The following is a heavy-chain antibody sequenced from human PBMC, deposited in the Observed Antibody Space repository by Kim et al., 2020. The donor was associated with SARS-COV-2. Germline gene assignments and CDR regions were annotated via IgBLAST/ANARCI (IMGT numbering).Heavy chain of an antibody. Sequence: GGSLRLSCATSGFTLSLYSMNWVLQSPGKGLEWVSHISGTGTITKHADSVRGRFTISRDNAKNSLFLQMNGLRAEDTAVYYCVRENYWAFDIWGQGTMVTVSS. D-gene: IGHD2-15*01. CDR2: ISGTGTIT. CDR3: VRENYWAFDI. V-gene: IGHV3-48*04. CDR1: GFTLSLYS. J-gene: IGHJ3*02.